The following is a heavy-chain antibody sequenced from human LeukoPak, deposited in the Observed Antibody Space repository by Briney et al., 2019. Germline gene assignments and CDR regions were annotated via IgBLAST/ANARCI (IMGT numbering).Heavy chain of an antibody. CDR3: ARDRLEYSSSSGYFDY. D-gene: IGHD6-6*01. V-gene: IGHV1-69*05. CDR1: GGTFSSYA. J-gene: IGHJ4*02. Sequence: ASVKVSCKASGGTFSSYAISWVRQAPGQGLGWMGGIIPIFGTANYAQKFQGRVTINTDESTSTAYMELSSLRSEDTAVYCCARDRLEYSSSSGYFDYWGQGTLVTVSS. CDR2: IIPIFGTA.